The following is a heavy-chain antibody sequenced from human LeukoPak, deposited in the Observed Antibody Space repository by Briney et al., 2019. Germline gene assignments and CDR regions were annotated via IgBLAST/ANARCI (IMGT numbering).Heavy chain of an antibody. D-gene: IGHD5-18*01. Sequence: GGSLRLSCTASAFTFGDYAMSWFRQAPGKGLEWVGLIRSKAYGGTTEYAASVKGRFTISRDDSKSIAYLQMNSLRAEDTAVYYCAMCVDTAMVTQGPWFDPWGQGTLVTVSS. CDR3: AMCVDTAMVTQGPWFDP. V-gene: IGHV3-49*03. CDR2: IRSKAYGGTT. CDR1: AFTFGDYA. J-gene: IGHJ5*02.